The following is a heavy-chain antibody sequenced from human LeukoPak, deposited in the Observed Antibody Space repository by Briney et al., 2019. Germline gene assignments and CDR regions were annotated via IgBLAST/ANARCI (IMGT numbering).Heavy chain of an antibody. Sequence: GGSLRLSCGVSGFTFSSYWMTWVRQAPGKGLEWVANIKGDGSEKNYVDSVKGRLTISRDNAKNSLFLQMNSLRAEDTAMYYCARDRGWLQFDYWGQGTLVTVST. V-gene: IGHV3-7*01. CDR3: ARDRGWLQFDY. D-gene: IGHD5-24*01. CDR2: IKGDGSEK. J-gene: IGHJ4*02. CDR1: GFTFSSYW.